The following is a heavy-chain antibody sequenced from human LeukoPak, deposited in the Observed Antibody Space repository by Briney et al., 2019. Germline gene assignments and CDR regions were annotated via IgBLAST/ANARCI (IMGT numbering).Heavy chain of an antibody. Sequence: GASVKVSCKASGGSFVSFAISWVRQVPGQGLDWMGGVIPIMGTAYYAQKSQGRVTITADESTNTAYMELSGLTSEDTAVYYCARDAPDSSGYYMFREFDYWGQGTLVTVSS. D-gene: IGHD3-22*01. J-gene: IGHJ4*02. V-gene: IGHV1-69*13. CDR3: ARDAPDSSGYYMFREFDY. CDR1: GGSFVSFA. CDR2: VIPIMGTA.